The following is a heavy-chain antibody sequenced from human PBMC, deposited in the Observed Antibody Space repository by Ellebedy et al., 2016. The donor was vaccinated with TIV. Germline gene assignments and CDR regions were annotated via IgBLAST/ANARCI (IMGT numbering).Heavy chain of an antibody. CDR3: AREVSLRAFDY. Sequence: GESLKISCAASGFTFSSYGMHWVRQAPGKGLEWVAVIWYDGSNKYYADSVKGRFTISRDNSKNTLYLQMNSLRAEDTAVYYCAREVSLRAFDYWGQGTLVTVSS. D-gene: IGHD4-17*01. CDR2: IWYDGSNK. V-gene: IGHV3-33*01. CDR1: GFTFSSYG. J-gene: IGHJ4*02.